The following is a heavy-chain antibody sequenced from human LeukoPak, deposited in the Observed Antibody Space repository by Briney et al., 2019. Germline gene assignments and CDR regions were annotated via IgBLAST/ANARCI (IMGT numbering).Heavy chain of an antibody. CDR3: AKPQRGY. J-gene: IGHJ4*02. CDR2: NSGSGGRT. V-gene: IGHV3-23*01. CDR1: GFTFSSYA. Sequence: GGSLRLSCAASGFTFSSYAMSSGRQAPGKGLEWVSANSGSGGRTSYADSVNGRFTISRDNSKNTMYLKMNSLRAEDTAVYYCAKPQRGYWGQGKLVTVSS.